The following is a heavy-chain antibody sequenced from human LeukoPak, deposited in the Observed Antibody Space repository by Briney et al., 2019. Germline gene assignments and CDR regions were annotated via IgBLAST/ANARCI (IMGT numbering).Heavy chain of an antibody. J-gene: IGHJ6*04. D-gene: IGHD3-10*01. CDR2: MNPISSNT. Sequence: ASVKISCKASGYTFTNYVIYWGRQATGHGLEWIGCMNPISSNTGYAQKFQGRVTMTRNTSISTAYMELSSLRSEDTAVYYCARGILWFGDDVWGKGTTVTISS. CDR3: ARGILWFGDDV. CDR1: GYTFTNYV. V-gene: IGHV1-8*01.